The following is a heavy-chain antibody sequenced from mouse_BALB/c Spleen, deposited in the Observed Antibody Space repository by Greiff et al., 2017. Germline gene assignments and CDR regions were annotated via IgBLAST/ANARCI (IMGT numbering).Heavy chain of an antibody. CDR2: IWSGGST. V-gene: IGHV2-2*02. Sequence: QVQLKESGPGLVQPSQSLSITCTVSGFSLTSYGVHWVRQSPGKGLEWLGVIWSGGSTDYNAAFISRLSISKDNSKSQVFFKMNSLQANDTAIYYCASPYGYDGFAYWGQGTLVTVSA. CDR3: ASPYGYDGFAY. CDR1: GFSLTSYG. D-gene: IGHD2-2*01. J-gene: IGHJ3*01.